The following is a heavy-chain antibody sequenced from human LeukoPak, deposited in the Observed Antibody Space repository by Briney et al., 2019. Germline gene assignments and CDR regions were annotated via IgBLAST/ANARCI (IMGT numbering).Heavy chain of an antibody. V-gene: IGHV3-21*01. CDR2: ISTSSSYI. J-gene: IGHJ4*02. Sequence: GGSLRLSCAASGFTFSNYGMHWVRQAPGKGLEWLSYISTSSSYIYYADSVKGRFSVSRDNAMNSLFLQMNSLIAEDTAVYYCARVGIRFLEQYYFDYWGQGTLVTVSS. CDR3: ARVGIRFLEQYYFDY. D-gene: IGHD3-3*01. CDR1: GFTFSNYG.